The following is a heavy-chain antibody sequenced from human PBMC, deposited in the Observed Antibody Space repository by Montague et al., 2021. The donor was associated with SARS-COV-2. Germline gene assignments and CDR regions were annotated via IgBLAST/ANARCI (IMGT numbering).Heavy chain of an antibody. CDR1: GGSINYYY. J-gene: IGHJ6*02. V-gene: IGHV4-4*07. CDR3: ARDPWRITIFGVVTRYGMDV. Sequence: SETLSLTCTVSGGSINYYYWHWLRQSAAKGLEWIGRIYSSGNANYSPSLKSRVTMSVDTSQNQFSLKLNSLTAADTAVYYCARDPWRITIFGVVTRYGMDVWGQGTTVTVSS. D-gene: IGHD3-3*01. CDR2: IYSSGNA.